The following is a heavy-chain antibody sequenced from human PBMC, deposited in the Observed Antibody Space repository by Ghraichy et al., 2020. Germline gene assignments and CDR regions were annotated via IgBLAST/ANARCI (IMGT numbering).Heavy chain of an antibody. D-gene: IGHD3-22*01. CDR3: AKGPEYYYETSGYFDY. CDR1: GFTFSNYA. V-gene: IGHV3-23*01. CDR2: ISGSGDST. J-gene: IGHJ4*02. Sequence: GGSLRLSCAASGFTFSNYAMTWVRQAPAKGLEWVSGISGSGDSTYKADSVKGRFTISRDNSKNTLYLQMNSLRAEDTAVYYCAKGPEYYYETSGYFDYWGQGTQVTVSS.